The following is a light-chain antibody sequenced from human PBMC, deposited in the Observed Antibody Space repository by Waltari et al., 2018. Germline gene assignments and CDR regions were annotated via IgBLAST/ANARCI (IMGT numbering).Light chain of an antibody. Sequence: QTVVTQEPSLTVSPGGTVTLTCASSTGAVTSGSFPTWFQQRPGQPPRSLIYNANNKHPWTPARFSGSLIGGKAALTLSGVQPEDEAEYYCLLFYGGAYVFGTGTKLTVL. V-gene: IGLV7-43*01. CDR3: LLFYGGAYV. CDR2: NAN. CDR1: TGAVTSGSF. J-gene: IGLJ1*01.